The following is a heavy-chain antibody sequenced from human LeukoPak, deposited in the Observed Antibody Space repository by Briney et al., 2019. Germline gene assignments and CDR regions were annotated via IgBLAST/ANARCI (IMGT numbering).Heavy chain of an antibody. CDR1: GFTFSSYW. CDR2: IKQDGSEK. D-gene: IGHD6-13*01. J-gene: IGHJ4*02. CDR3: AKISSSWYISDY. Sequence: QPGGSLRLSCAASGFTFSSYWMSWVRQAPGKGLEWVANIKQDGSEKYYADSVKGRFTITRDNAKNSLYLQMNSLRAEDTVVYYCAKISSSWYISDYWGQGTLVTVSS. V-gene: IGHV3-7*01.